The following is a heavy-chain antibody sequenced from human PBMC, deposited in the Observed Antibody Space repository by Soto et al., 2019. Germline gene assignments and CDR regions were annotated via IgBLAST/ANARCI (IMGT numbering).Heavy chain of an antibody. V-gene: IGHV3-48*01. CDR3: LNGDYY. CDR1: GFSFSTHY. CDR2: INRDSTVI. J-gene: IGHJ4*02. Sequence: EEQLVESGGGLVQPGGSLRLSCAASGFSFSTHYMNWVRQSPGKGLEWVSSINRDSTVIYYADSVKGRFIISRDNARNSLSLQMNSLRAEDTAVYYCLNGDYYVGPGTLVTVSS. D-gene: IGHD3-16*01.